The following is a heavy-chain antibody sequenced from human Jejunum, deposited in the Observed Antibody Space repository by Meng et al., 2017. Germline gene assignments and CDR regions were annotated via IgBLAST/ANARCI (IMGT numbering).Heavy chain of an antibody. CDR1: GFTFSSYA. CDR3: ATRDYTCALSDN. Sequence: GGSLRLSFAASGFTFSSYAMHWVRQAPGQGPERMGCISTYNGHTNSAQNCQDRLTMTTDASATTAYMELRNLRSDDTAVYYCATRDYTCALSDNWGQGTLVTVYS. D-gene: IGHD4-11*01. J-gene: IGHJ4*02. V-gene: IGHV1-18*01. CDR2: ISTYNGHT.